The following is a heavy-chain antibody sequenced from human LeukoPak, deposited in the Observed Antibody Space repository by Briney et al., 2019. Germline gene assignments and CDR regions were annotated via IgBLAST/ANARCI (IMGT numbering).Heavy chain of an antibody. CDR2: ISYDGSNK. CDR1: GFTFSSYG. Sequence: PGGSLRLSCAASGFTFSSYGMHWVRQAPGKGLEWVAVISYDGSNKYYADSVKGRFTISRDNSKNTLYLQMNSLRAEDTAVYYCARDGVTMEHFDYWGQGTLVTVSS. CDR3: ARDGVTMEHFDY. D-gene: IGHD4/OR15-4a*01. J-gene: IGHJ4*02. V-gene: IGHV3-30*03.